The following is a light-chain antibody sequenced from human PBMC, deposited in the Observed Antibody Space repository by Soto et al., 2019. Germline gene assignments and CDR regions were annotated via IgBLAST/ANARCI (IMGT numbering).Light chain of an antibody. J-gene: IGLJ3*02. CDR3: CSYAGSSSL. CDR2: DVN. Sequence: QSALTQPRSVSGSPGQSVTISCTGTSSDITNYNSVSWFQQHPGKAPKLMIYDVNKRPSGVPDRFSGSKSGNTASLTISGPQAEDEADYHCCSYAGSSSLFGGGTKLTVL. CDR1: SSDITNYNS. V-gene: IGLV2-11*01.